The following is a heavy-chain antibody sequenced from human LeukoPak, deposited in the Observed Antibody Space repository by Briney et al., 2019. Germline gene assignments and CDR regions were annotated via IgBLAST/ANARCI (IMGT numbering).Heavy chain of an antibody. CDR2: ISSSSYI. Sequence: GGSLRLSCAASGFTFSSYSMNWVRQAPGKGLEWVSSISSSSYIYYADSVKGRFTISRDNAKNSLYLQMNSLRAEDTAVYYCARAYGSGIALRAPPHYYYYGMDVWGQGTTVTVSS. CDR1: GFTFSSYS. CDR3: ARAYGSGIALRAPPHYYYYGMDV. J-gene: IGHJ6*02. V-gene: IGHV3-21*01. D-gene: IGHD3-10*01.